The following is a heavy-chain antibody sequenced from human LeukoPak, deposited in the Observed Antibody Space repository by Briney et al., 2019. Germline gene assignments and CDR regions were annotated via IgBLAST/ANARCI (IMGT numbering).Heavy chain of an antibody. J-gene: IGHJ4*02. CDR3: ARSWYYYYSSVYYLCVY. CDR2: INHSGST. CDR1: GGPYRGYY. Sequence: PSETLSLPCAVYGGPYRGYYWSWIRQPPGKGLEWIGEINHSGSTNYNPSLKSRVTISVDTSKNQFSLKLSSVTAADTAVYYCARSWYYYYSSVYYLCVYWGRGTLVTVSS. V-gene: IGHV4-34*01. D-gene: IGHD3-22*01.